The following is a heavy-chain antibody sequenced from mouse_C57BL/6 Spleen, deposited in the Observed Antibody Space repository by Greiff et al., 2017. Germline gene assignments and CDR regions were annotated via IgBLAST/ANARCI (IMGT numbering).Heavy chain of an antibody. CDR3: ARPGDCRSWAGFVY. J-gene: IGHJ3*01. V-gene: IGHV10-3*01. Sequence: EVMLVESGGGLVQPKGSLKLSCAASGFTFNTYAMHWVRQAPGKGLEWVARIRSKSSNYATYYADSVKDRFTISRDDSQSMLYLQMNNLKTEDTAMYYCARPGDCRSWAGFVYWGQGTLVTVSA. D-gene: IGHD3-1*01. CDR1: GFTFNTYA. CDR2: IRSKSSNYAT.